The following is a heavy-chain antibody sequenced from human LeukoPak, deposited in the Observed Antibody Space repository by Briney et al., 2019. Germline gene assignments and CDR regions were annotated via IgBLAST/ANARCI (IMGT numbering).Heavy chain of an antibody. Sequence: PGGSLRLSCVASGFTFSDYFMSWIRQAPGKGLEWLSFINSGGNNIYYADSVKGRFTISRDNSKETLYLEMNSLRVEDTAIYYCATSRVFDHWGQGTLVAVSS. J-gene: IGHJ4*02. CDR2: INSGGNNI. V-gene: IGHV3-11*04. CDR1: GFTFSDYF. CDR3: ATSRVFDH.